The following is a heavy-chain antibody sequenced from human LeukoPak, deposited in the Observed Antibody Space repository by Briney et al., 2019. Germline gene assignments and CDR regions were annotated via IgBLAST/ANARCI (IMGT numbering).Heavy chain of an antibody. CDR3: ARGYQLPEDAFDI. D-gene: IGHD2-2*01. Sequence: GGSLTLSGAASGFTFSDYYMSWQRQAQGRGRVWVTYSSRSGSTLYYADTVKGRFTISSDNAKNSLYLQMNSLRAEDTAVYYCARGYQLPEDAFDIWGQGTMVTVSS. CDR1: GFTFSDYY. CDR2: SSRSGSTL. J-gene: IGHJ3*02. V-gene: IGHV3-11*01.